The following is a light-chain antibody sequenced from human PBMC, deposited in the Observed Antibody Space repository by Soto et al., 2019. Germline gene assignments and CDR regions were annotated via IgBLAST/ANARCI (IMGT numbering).Light chain of an antibody. V-gene: IGKV1-33*01. CDR3: QQYDTRPTMT. CDR1: QDMENY. CDR2: AAS. Sequence: IQLTQSPSSLSASVGESVTITCRASQDMENYLNWYQHRPGEAPKLLIYAASYLETGVPARFSGSGSGTDFSFTITSLQPEDSATYYCQQYDTRPTMTFGQGTRLDI. J-gene: IGKJ5*01.